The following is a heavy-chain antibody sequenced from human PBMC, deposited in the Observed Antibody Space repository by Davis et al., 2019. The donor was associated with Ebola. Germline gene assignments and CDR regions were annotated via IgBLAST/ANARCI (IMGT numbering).Heavy chain of an antibody. D-gene: IGHD3-22*01. CDR2: IKQDGSEK. Sequence: GGSLRLSCAASGFTFSSYWMSWVRQAPGKGLEWVANIKQDGSEKYYVDSVKGRFTISRDNAKNSLYLQMNSLRAEDTAVYYCARDVDYYDSSGYYYAFDYWGQGTLVTVSS. J-gene: IGHJ4*02. V-gene: IGHV3-7*01. CDR3: ARDVDYYDSSGYYYAFDY. CDR1: GFTFSSYW.